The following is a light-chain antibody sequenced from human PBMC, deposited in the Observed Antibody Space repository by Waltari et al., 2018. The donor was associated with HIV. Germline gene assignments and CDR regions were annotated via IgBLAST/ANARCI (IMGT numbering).Light chain of an antibody. J-gene: IGLJ2*01. CDR2: RNN. Sequence: QSVLAQPRSVSVTPGQRVNISCSGSSSNVRNNYVYWYQQVPGVAPKLLIYRNNQRPSGVPDRFSGSKSGTSASLAISGLRTEDEAEYYCAAWDDRLSGRLFGGGTKVTVL. CDR3: AAWDDRLSGRL. V-gene: IGLV1-47*01. CDR1: SSNVRNNY.